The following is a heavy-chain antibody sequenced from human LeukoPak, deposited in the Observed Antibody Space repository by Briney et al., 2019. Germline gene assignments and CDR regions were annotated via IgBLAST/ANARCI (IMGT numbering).Heavy chain of an antibody. CDR3: ARSDYGDSYFDY. V-gene: IGHV1-69*05. Sequence: GASVKVSCKASGGTFSSYAISWVLQAPGQGLEWMGRIIPIFGTANYAQKFQGRVTITTDESTSTAYMELSSLRSEDTAVYYCARSDYGDSYFDYWGQGTLVTVSS. CDR2: IIPIFGTA. D-gene: IGHD4-17*01. CDR1: GGTFSSYA. J-gene: IGHJ4*02.